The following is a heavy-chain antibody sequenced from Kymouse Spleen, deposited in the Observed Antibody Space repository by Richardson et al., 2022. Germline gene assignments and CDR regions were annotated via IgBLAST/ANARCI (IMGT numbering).Heavy chain of an antibody. CDR1: GFTFSGSA. D-gene: IGHD4-11,IGHD4-11*01. CDR3: TRPDYTGNYFDY. J-gene: IGHJ4*02. V-gene: IGHV3-73*02. Sequence: EVQLVESGGGLVQPGGSLKLSCAASGFTFSGSAMHWVRQASGKGLEWVGRIRSKANSYATAYAASVKGRFTISRDDSKNTAYLQMNSLKTEDTAVYYCTRPDYTGNYFDYWGQGTLVTVSS. CDR2: IRSKANSYAT.